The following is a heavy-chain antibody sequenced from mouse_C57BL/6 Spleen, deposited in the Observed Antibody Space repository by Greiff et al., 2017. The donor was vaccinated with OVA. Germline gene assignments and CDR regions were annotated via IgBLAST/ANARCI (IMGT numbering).Heavy chain of an antibody. CDR3: ATAYRNYEGLFAY. Sequence: VQLQESGPELVKPGASVRISCKASGYAFSSSWMNWVKQRPGKGLEWIGRIYPGDGDTNYNGKFKGKATLTADKSSSTAYMQLSSLTSEDSAVYCCATAYRNYEGLFAYWGQGTLVTVSA. CDR1: GYAFSSSW. V-gene: IGHV1-82*01. CDR2: IYPGDGDT. D-gene: IGHD2-5*01. J-gene: IGHJ3*01.